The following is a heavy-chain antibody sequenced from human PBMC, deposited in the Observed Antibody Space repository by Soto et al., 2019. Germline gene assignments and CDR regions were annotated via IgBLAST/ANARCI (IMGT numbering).Heavy chain of an antibody. Sequence: QVQLVQSGAEVKKPGASVKVSCKASGFTFTRYGISWVRQAPGQGLEWMGWISAFNGDTKYAQRLQGRVSMTTDTSTDTAHMELRSLRSDDTAVYYCARDSPSSGLLGTIYWGQGTLVSVSS. CDR1: GFTFTRYG. V-gene: IGHV1-18*01. J-gene: IGHJ4*02. CDR2: ISAFNGDT. D-gene: IGHD6-19*01. CDR3: ARDSPSSGLLGTIY.